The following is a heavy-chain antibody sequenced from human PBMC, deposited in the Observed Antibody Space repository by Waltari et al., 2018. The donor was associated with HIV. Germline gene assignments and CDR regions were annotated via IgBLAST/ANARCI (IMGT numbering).Heavy chain of an antibody. Sequence: QVQLQESGPGLVKPSETLSLTCTVSGGSISSYYWSWIRQPPGKGLEWIGYIYYIGSTNYNPSLKSRVTISVDTSKNQFSLKLSSVTAADTAVYYCASGPGVRDPYWYFDLWGRGTLVTVSS. D-gene: IGHD3-10*01. CDR1: GGSISSYY. CDR2: IYYIGST. J-gene: IGHJ2*01. V-gene: IGHV4-59*01. CDR3: ASGPGVRDPYWYFDL.